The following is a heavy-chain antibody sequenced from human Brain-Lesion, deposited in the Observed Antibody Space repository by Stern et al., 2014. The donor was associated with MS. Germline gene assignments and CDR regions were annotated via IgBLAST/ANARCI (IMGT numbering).Heavy chain of an antibody. D-gene: IGHD1-26*01. CDR2: FDPGDGET. Sequence: VQLVQSGAEVKKPGASVKVSCKVSGYTLTEFSMHWVRQAPRKGLEWMGGFDPGDGETIDAQKFQGRVTMTEDTSTDTAYMELSSLRSEDTAVYYCATLSPGAGGNYYRHFDYWGQGTLVTVSS. CDR1: GYTLTEFS. CDR3: ATLSPGAGGNYYRHFDY. V-gene: IGHV1-24*01. J-gene: IGHJ4*02.